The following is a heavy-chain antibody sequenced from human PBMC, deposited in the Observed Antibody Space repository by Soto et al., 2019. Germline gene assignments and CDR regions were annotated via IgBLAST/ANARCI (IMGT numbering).Heavy chain of an antibody. D-gene: IGHD6-6*01. CDR1: GFTFSNAW. J-gene: IGHJ4*02. CDR2: IKSKTDGGTT. V-gene: IGHV3-15*07. Sequence: GGSLRLSCAASGFTFSNAWMNWVRQAPGKGLEWVGRIKSKTDGGTTDYAAPVKGRFTISRDDSKNTLYLQMNSLKTEDTAVYYCCWESIAARRGLYYFDYWGQGTLVTVSS. CDR3: CWESIAARRGLYYFDY.